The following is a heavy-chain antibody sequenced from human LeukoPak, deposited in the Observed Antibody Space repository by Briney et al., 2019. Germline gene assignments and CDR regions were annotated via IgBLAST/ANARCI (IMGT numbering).Heavy chain of an antibody. CDR3: AKGGRYCSSTSCLKPVDY. D-gene: IGHD2-2*01. Sequence: GGSLRLSCAAYRFTFSSCAMSWVRQAPGKVLEWDSAISGGGGSTSYADSVKGRFTISRDDSKNTLYLQMNSLRAEGTAVYYCAKGGRYCSSTSCLKPVDYWGQGTLVTVSS. CDR1: RFTFSSCA. CDR2: ISGGGGST. V-gene: IGHV3-23*01. J-gene: IGHJ4*02.